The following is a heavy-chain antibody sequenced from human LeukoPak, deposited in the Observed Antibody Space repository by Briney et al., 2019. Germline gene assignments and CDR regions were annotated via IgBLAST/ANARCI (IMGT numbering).Heavy chain of an antibody. D-gene: IGHD3-10*01. CDR2: IYPGDSDT. J-gene: IGHJ5*02. Sequence: GESLKISCKGSGYTFSRDWIGWVRQMPGKGLEWMGIIYPGDSDTRYSPSFQGRVTISADKSISTAYLQWSSLKASDTAMYYCARQRFTMRAYAGNWFDPWGQGTLVTVSS. CDR1: GYTFSRDW. V-gene: IGHV5-51*01. CDR3: ARQRFTMRAYAGNWFDP.